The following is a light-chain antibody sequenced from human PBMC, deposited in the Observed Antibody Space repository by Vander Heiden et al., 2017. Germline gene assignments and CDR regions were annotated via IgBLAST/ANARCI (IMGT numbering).Light chain of an antibody. CDR1: QSISSY. V-gene: IGKV1-39*01. CDR3: QQSYRNPPT. CDR2: AAS. Sequence: DIQMTQSPSSLSASVGDRVTITCRASQSISSYLNWYQQKPGKAPKLLIYAASSLQSGGPSRVSGSGSGTDLTLTISSLQPEDFATYYCQQSYRNPPTFGQGTKVEIK. J-gene: IGKJ1*01.